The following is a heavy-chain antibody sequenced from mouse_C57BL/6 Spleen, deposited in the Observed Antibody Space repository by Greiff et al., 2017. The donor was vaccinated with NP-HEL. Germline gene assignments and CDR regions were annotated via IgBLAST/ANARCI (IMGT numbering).Heavy chain of an antibody. CDR3: ARDPITTEYFDV. Sequence: EVMLVESGGGLVKPGGSLKLSCAASGFTFSSYAMSWVRQTPEKRLEWVATISDGGSYTYYPDNVKGRFTISRDNAKNNLYLQMSHLKSEDTAMYYCARDPITTEYFDVWGTGTTVTVSS. CDR2: ISDGGSYT. V-gene: IGHV5-4*01. D-gene: IGHD1-1*01. CDR1: GFTFSSYA. J-gene: IGHJ1*03.